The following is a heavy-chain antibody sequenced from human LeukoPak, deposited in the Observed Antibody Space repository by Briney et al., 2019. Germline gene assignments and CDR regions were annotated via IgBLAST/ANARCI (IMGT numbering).Heavy chain of an antibody. J-gene: IGHJ4*02. D-gene: IGHD3-22*01. CDR2: ISGSGGST. CDR3: AKDQYDSSIFDY. Sequence: GGSLRLSCAASGFTFSSYAMSWVRQAPGKGLEWVSAISGSGGSTYYADSVKGRFTISRDNSKSTLYLQMNSLRAEDTAVYYCAKDQYDSSIFDYWGQGTLVTVSS. CDR1: GFTFSSYA. V-gene: IGHV3-23*01.